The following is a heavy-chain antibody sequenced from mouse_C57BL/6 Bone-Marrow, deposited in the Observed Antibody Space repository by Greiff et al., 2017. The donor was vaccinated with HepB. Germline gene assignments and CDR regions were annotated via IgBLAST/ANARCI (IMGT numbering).Heavy chain of an antibody. CDR3: ARDYYGNFWYFDV. Sequence: EVKLVESGGDLVKPGGSLKLSCAASGFTFSSYGMSWVRQTPDKRLEWVATISSGGSYTYYPDSVKGRFTISRDNAKNTLYLQMSSLKSEDTAMYYCARDYYGNFWYFDVWGTGTTVTVSS. D-gene: IGHD2-1*01. J-gene: IGHJ1*03. CDR1: GFTFSSYG. V-gene: IGHV5-6*01. CDR2: ISSGGSYT.